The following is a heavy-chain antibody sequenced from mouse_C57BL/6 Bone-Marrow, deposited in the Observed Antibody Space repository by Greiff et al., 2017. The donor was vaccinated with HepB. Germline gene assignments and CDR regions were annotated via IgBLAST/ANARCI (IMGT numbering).Heavy chain of an antibody. J-gene: IGHJ2*01. V-gene: IGHV1-63*01. CDR2: IYPGGGYT. CDR1: GYTFTNYW. CDR3: ARSRDPPFDY. Sequence: VQVVESGAELVRPGTSVKMSCKASGYTFTNYWIGWAKQRPGHGLEWIGDIYPGGGYTNYNEKFKGKATLTADKSSSTAYMQFSSLTSEDSAIYYCARSRDPPFDYWGQGTTLTASS.